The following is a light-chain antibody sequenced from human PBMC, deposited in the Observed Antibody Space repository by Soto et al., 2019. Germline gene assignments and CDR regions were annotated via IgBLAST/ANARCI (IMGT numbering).Light chain of an antibody. Sequence: EIVLTQSPGTLSLSPGERATLSCRASQSVSSTYLAWYQQKPGQAPRLLIYGASSRATGIPDRFSGSRSGTDFSLTISRLEPEDFAVYYCQQYSSSPFTFGPGTKVDIK. J-gene: IGKJ3*01. CDR1: QSVSSTY. V-gene: IGKV3-20*01. CDR3: QQYSSSPFT. CDR2: GAS.